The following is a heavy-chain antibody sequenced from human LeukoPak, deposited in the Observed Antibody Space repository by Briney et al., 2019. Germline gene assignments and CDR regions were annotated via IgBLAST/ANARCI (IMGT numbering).Heavy chain of an antibody. CDR3: AKVIRGGYGMDV. D-gene: IGHD3-10*01. Sequence: GGSLRLSCAASGFTFSSYEMNWVRQAPGKGLEWVSYISDSSSITYYADSVKGRFTISRDNAKNSLSLQLNSLRDEDTAVYFCAKVIRGGYGMDVWGQGTTVTVSS. CDR2: ISDSSSIT. CDR1: GFTFSSYE. J-gene: IGHJ6*02. V-gene: IGHV3-48*03.